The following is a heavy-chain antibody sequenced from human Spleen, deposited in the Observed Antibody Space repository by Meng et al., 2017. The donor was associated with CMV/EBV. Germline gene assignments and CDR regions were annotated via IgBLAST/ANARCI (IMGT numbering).Heavy chain of an antibody. J-gene: IGHJ6*02. V-gene: IGHV1-24*01. CDR3: AKPGNDFWSGYYSGMDV. Sequence: ASVKVSCKVSGYTLTELSMHWVRQAPGKGLEWMGGFDPEDGETIYAQKFQGRVTITADKSTSTAYMELSSLRSEDTAVYYCAKPGNDFWSGYYSGMDVWGQGTTVTVSS. CDR2: FDPEDGET. CDR1: GYTLTELS. D-gene: IGHD3-3*01.